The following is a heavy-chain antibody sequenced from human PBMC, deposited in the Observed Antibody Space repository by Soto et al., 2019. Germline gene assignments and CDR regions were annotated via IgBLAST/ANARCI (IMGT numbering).Heavy chain of an antibody. Sequence: ASGKVSCKASGYTFTGYYMHWVRQAPGQGLEWMGWINPNSGGTNYAQKFQGWVTMTRDTSISTAYMELSRLRSDDTAVYYCARLARYCSGGSCYPLFDPWGQGTLVTVSS. CDR2: INPNSGGT. D-gene: IGHD2-15*01. V-gene: IGHV1-2*04. J-gene: IGHJ5*02. CDR3: ARLARYCSGGSCYPLFDP. CDR1: GYTFTGYY.